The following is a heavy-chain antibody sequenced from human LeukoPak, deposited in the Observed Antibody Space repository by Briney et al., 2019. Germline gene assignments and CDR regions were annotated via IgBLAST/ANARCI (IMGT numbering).Heavy chain of an antibody. Sequence: SETLSLTCTVSGCSIISSSYYWGWIRQPPGKGLEWIGSIYYSGSTYYNPSLKSRVTISVDTSKNQFSLKLSSVTAADTAVYYCARATKVGATMIPVGVVVYYFDYWGQGTLVTVSS. CDR1: GCSIISSSYY. CDR3: ARATKVGATMIPVGVVVYYFDY. CDR2: IYYSGST. J-gene: IGHJ4*02. D-gene: IGHD1-26*01. V-gene: IGHV4-39*01.